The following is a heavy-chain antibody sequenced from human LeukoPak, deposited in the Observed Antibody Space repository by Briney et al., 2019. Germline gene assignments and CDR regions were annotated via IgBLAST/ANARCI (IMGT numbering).Heavy chain of an antibody. V-gene: IGHV4-34*01. CDR2: IYHSGST. D-gene: IGHD5-18*01. J-gene: IGHJ4*02. CDR3: AREGTAKPFDY. Sequence: TSSETLSLTCAVYGGSFSGYYWSWIRQPPGKGLEWIGEIYHSGSTNYNPSLKSRVTISVDKSKNQFSLKLSSVTAADTAVYYCAREGTAKPFDYWGQGTLVTVSS. CDR1: GGSFSGYY.